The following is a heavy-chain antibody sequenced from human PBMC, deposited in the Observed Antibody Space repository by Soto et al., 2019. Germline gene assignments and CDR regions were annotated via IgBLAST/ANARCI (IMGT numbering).Heavy chain of an antibody. CDR1: GGTFSSYA. CDR2: IIPIFGTA. D-gene: IGHD3-3*01. V-gene: IGHV1-69*13. CDR3: ARSPYDFRSGYSLPYYYYGMDV. J-gene: IGHJ6*02. Sequence: SVKVSCKASGGTFSSYAISWVRQAPGQGLEWMGGIIPIFGTANYAQKFQGRVTITADESTSTAYMELSSLRSEDTAVYYCARSPYDFRSGYSLPYYYYGMDVWGQGTTVTVSS.